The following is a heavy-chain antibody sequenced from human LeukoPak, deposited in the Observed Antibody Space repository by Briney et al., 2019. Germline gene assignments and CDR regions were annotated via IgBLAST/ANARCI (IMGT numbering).Heavy chain of an antibody. J-gene: IGHJ4*02. D-gene: IGHD1-26*01. CDR3: ARGGSLVGATDLFGY. CDR1: GGPFSDHY. CDR2: INHSGST. Sequence: SETLSLTCGVYGGPFSDHYWSWIRQTPGKGLEWIGEINHSGSTNYNPSLKSRVTISVDTSKNQFSLKLSSVTAADTAVYYCARGGSLVGATDLFGYWGQGTLVTVSS. V-gene: IGHV4-34*01.